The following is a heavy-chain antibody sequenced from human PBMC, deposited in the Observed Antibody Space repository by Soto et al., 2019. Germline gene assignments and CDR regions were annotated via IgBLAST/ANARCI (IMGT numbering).Heavy chain of an antibody. CDR1: GFTFRNYA. Sequence: GGSLRLSCAASGFTFRNYAMTWARQAPGKGLEWVSSLVRSGSSAYYADSVRGRFTISSDTSANSLYLQMDNLRAEDTAIYYCAKDAISGDGIWLMDSWGQGTVVTVS. CDR3: AKDAISGDGIWLMDS. J-gene: IGHJ5*02. D-gene: IGHD4-17*01. V-gene: IGHV3-23*01. CDR2: LVRSGSSA.